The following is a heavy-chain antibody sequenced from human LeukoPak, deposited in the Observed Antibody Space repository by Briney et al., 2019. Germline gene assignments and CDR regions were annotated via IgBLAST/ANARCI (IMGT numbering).Heavy chain of an antibody. Sequence: ASVKVSCKASGFTFTSSAVQWVRQARGQRLEWIGWIVVGSGNTNYAQKFQERVTITRDMSTSTAYMELSSLRSEDTAVYYCAATAFTIFGVVSPPTPLDAFDIWGQGTMVTVSS. J-gene: IGHJ3*02. V-gene: IGHV1-58*01. CDR2: IVVGSGNT. CDR1: GFTFTSSA. D-gene: IGHD3-3*01. CDR3: AATAFTIFGVVSPPTPLDAFDI.